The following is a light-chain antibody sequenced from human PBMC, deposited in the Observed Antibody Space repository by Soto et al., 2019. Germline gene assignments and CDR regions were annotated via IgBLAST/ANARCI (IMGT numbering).Light chain of an antibody. J-gene: IGKJ1*01. CDR2: DAS. V-gene: IGKV3-15*01. CDR3: QQYEKWPT. Sequence: EVVLTQSPVTLSASPGERATLSCRASQDVRDNLAWYQQKPGQTPRLVLYDASTRAPGIPPRFSGSGSGIEFTLTIRGLQSEDFAVYCCQQYEKWPTFSQGTKVQI. CDR1: QDVRDN.